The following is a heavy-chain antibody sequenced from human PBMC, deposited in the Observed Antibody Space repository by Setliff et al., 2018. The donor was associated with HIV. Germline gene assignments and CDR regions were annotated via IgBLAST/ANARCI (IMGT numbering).Heavy chain of an antibody. CDR3: ASGGGGYSGSRWFDY. CDR2: ITSGSSTI. CDR1: GFTFSSYS. Sequence: PGESLKISCAASGFTFSSYSMNWVRQAPGKGLEWVSYITSGSSTIYYADSVKGRFTISRDNAKNSLSLQMNSLRAEDTAVYYCASGGGGYSGSRWFDYWGRGTLVTVSS. D-gene: IGHD2-21*02. V-gene: IGHV3-48*01. J-gene: IGHJ4*02.